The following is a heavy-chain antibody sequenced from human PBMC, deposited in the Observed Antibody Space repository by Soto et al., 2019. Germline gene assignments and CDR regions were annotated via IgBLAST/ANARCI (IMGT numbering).Heavy chain of an antibody. CDR3: ARVKDSSGWPLFDY. D-gene: IGHD6-19*01. CDR1: GYTFTSYA. J-gene: IGHJ4*02. CDR2: INAGNGNT. Sequence: ASVKVSCKASGYTFTSYAMHWVRQAPGQRLEWMGWINAGNGNTKYSQKFQGRVTITRDTSASTAYMELSSLRSEHTAVYYCARVKDSSGWPLFDYWGQGTLVTVSS. V-gene: IGHV1-3*01.